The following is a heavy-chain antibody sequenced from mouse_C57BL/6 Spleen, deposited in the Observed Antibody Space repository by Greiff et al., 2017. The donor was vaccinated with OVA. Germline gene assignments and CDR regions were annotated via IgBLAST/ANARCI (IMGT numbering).Heavy chain of an antibody. CDR3: AKDGRGAYSFDY. V-gene: IGHV1-55*01. CDR1: GYTFTSYW. Sequence: QVQLQQPGAELVKPGASVKMSCKASGYTFTSYWITWVKQRPGQGLEWIGDIYPGSGSTNYNEKFKSKATLTVDTSSSTAYMQLSSLTSADSAVYYCAKDGRGAYSFDYWGQGTTLTVSS. D-gene: IGHD1-1*01. J-gene: IGHJ2*01. CDR2: IYPGSGST.